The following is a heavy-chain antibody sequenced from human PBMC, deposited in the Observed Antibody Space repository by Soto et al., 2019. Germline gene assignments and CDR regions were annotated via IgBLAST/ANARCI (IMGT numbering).Heavy chain of an antibody. J-gene: IGHJ5*02. CDR3: ANDHVATVTTGYIWFDP. Sequence: EVQLLESGGGLVQPGGSLRLSCAASGFTFSSYAMSWVRQAPGKGLEWVSAISGSGGSTYYADSVKGRFTMSRDNSKNTLYLQMNSLRAEDTAVYYRANDHVATVTTGYIWFDPWGQGTLVTVSS. CDR1: GFTFSSYA. D-gene: IGHD4-17*01. V-gene: IGHV3-23*01. CDR2: ISGSGGST.